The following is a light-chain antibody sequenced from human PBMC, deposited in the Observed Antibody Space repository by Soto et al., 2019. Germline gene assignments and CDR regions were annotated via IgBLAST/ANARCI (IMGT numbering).Light chain of an antibody. CDR2: KAS. Sequence: DLQMTQSPSTLSSSLGDSVTIPCRASQSISSWLAWYQRKPGKAPKLLIYKASSLESGVQSRFSGSGSGTEFTLTISSLQPDDFATYYCQQYNSLWTCGQGAKVDIK. J-gene: IGKJ1*01. CDR1: QSISSW. V-gene: IGKV1-5*03. CDR3: QQYNSLWT.